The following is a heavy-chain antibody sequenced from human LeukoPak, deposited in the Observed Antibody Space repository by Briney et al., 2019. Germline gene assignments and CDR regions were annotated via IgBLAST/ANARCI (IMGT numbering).Heavy chain of an antibody. CDR2: IYTSGST. J-gene: IGHJ4*02. CDR1: GGSISSYY. D-gene: IGHD5-18*01. V-gene: IGHV4-4*09. CDR3: ARISYSYGWAPFDY. Sequence: PSETLSLTCTVSGGSISSYYWSWIRQPPGKGLEWIGYIYTSGSTNYNPSLKSRVTISVDTSKNQFSLKLSSVTAADTAVYYCARISYSYGWAPFDYWGQGTLVTVSS.